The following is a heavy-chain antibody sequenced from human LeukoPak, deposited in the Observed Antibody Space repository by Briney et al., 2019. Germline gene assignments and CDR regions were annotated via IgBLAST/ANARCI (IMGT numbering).Heavy chain of an antibody. CDR1: GITFSSYA. CDR2: ISYDGSNK. V-gene: IGHV3-30*04. CDR3: ARDSDKFAY. Sequence: GGSLRLSCAASGITFSSYAMHWVRQAPGKGLEWVAVISYDGSNKYYADSVKGRFTISRDNSKNTLYLQMNSLRAEDTAVYYCARDSDKFAYWGQGIPVTVSS. D-gene: IGHD3-9*01. J-gene: IGHJ4*02.